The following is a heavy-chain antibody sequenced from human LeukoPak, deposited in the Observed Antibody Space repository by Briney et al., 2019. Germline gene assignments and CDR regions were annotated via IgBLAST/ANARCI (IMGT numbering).Heavy chain of an antibody. Sequence: ASVKVSCKASGYTFTSYYMHWVRQAPGQGLEWMGIINPSGGSTSYAQKFQGRVTMTRDTSISTAYMELSRLRSDDTAVYYCARVLRRIQLWSPFDYWGQGTLVTVPS. CDR2: INPSGGST. J-gene: IGHJ4*02. D-gene: IGHD5-18*01. CDR3: ARVLRRIQLWSPFDY. CDR1: GYTFTSYY. V-gene: IGHV1-46*01.